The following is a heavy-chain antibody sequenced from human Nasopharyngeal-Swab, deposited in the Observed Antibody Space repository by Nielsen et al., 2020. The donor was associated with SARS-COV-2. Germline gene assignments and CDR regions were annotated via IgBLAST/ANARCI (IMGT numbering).Heavy chain of an antibody. CDR2: IYPGDSDT. Sequence: GSLKISCKGSGYRFISYWIGWVRQMPGKGLEWMGIIYPGDSDTRYSPSFQGQVTISADKSINTAYLQWSSLKASDTAMYYCARTAIEGGYYRGDAFDIWGQGTMVTVS. CDR1: GYRFISYW. CDR3: ARTAIEGGYYRGDAFDI. D-gene: IGHD3-22*01. V-gene: IGHV5-51*01. J-gene: IGHJ3*02.